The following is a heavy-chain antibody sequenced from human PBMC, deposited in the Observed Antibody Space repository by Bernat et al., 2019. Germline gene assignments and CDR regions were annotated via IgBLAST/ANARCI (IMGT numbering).Heavy chain of an antibody. J-gene: IGHJ4*02. CDR1: GFTFSDYH. V-gene: IGHV3-11*05. CDR2: ISSRSTYT. D-gene: IGHD6-13*01. CDR3: ARVWVESSSWSRGGIYGFDY. Sequence: QVQLVESGGGLVKPGGSLRLSCAASGFTFSDYHISWIRQAPGKGLEWVSKISSRSTYTNYADSVKGRFTISRDNAKNSLYLQMNSLRVEDTAVYYCARVWVESSSWSRGGIYGFDYWGQGTLVTVSS.